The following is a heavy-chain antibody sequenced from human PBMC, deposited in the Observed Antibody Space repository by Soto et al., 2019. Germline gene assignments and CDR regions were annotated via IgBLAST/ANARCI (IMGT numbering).Heavy chain of an antibody. CDR1: GGSFSGYY. V-gene: IGHV4-34*01. J-gene: IGHJ3*02. Sequence: LSLTCAVYGGSFSGYYWSWIRQPPGKGLEWIGEINHSGSTNYNPSLKSRVTISVDTSKNQFSLKLSSVTAADTAVYYCAREGAYAFDIWGQGTMVTVSS. CDR2: INHSGST. D-gene: IGHD3-16*01. CDR3: AREGAYAFDI.